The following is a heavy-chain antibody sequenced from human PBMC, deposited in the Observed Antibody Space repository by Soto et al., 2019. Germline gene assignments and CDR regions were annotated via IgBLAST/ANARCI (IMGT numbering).Heavy chain of an antibody. CDR1: GYTLTELS. CDR2: FDPEDGET. CDR3: ARVAATPRGWYFDL. V-gene: IGHV1-24*01. J-gene: IGHJ2*01. D-gene: IGHD2-15*01. Sequence: ASLKVSCKVSGYTLTELSMHWVRQAPGKGLEWMGGFDPEDGETIYAQKFQGRVTMTEDTSTDTAYMELSSLRSEDTAVYYCARVAATPRGWYFDLWGRGTLVTVSS.